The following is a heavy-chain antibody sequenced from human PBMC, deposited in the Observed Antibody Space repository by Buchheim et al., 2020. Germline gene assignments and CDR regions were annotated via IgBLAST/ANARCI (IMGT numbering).Heavy chain of an antibody. D-gene: IGHD4-17*01. V-gene: IGHV4-59*01. CDR2: IYYSGST. CDR3: ARDRDGAPDY. Sequence: QVQLQESGPGLVKPSETLSLTCTVSGGSISSYYWSWIRQPPGKGLEWIGYIYYSGSTNYNPSLKSRVTISVDTSKNQFSLKLSSVTAADTAVYYCARDRDGAPDYWGQGTL. CDR1: GGSISSYY. J-gene: IGHJ4*02.